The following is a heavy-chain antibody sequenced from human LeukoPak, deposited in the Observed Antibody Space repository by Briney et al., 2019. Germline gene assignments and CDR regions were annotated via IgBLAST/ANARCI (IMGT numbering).Heavy chain of an antibody. V-gene: IGHV1-69*04. CDR3: ARETKDSSGWYHWFDP. Sequence: SVKVSCKASGGTFSSYAISWVRQAPGQGLEWMGRIIPIFGIANYAQKFQGRVTITADKSTSTAYMELSSLRSEDTAVYYCARETKDSSGWYHWFDPWGQGTLVTVSS. J-gene: IGHJ5*02. CDR2: IIPIFGIA. D-gene: IGHD6-19*01. CDR1: GGTFSSYA.